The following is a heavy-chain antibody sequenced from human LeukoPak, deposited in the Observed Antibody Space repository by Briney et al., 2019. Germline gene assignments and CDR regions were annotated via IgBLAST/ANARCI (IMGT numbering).Heavy chain of an antibody. CDR1: GGSFSGYY. Sequence: SETLSLTCAVYGGSFSGYYWSWIRQPPGNGLEWIGEINHSGSTNYNPSLKSRVTISVDTSKNQFSLKLSSVTAADMAVYYCAVSSGWYYGMDVWGQGTTVTVSS. CDR3: AVSSGWYYGMDV. D-gene: IGHD6-19*01. V-gene: IGHV4-34*01. CDR2: INHSGST. J-gene: IGHJ6*02.